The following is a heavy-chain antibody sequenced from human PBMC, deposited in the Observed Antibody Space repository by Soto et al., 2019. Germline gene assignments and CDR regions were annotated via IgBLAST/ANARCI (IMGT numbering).Heavy chain of an antibody. CDR3: VRAPTQQLLHPGYFDF. Sequence: PGWSLRLSCAATGFTLTNYWMHWVRQAPGEGLVWVSSINTDGSRTWYADSVGGRFAMSRDNARNTVYLQMNSLRASDSAMYYCVRAPTQQLLHPGYFDFWGQGTQVAVSS. CDR2: INTDGSRT. CDR1: GFTLTNYW. D-gene: IGHD2-15*01. J-gene: IGHJ4*02. V-gene: IGHV3-74*01.